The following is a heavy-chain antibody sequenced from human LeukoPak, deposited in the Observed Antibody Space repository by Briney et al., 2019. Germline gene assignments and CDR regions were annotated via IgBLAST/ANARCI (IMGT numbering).Heavy chain of an antibody. CDR2: IYSGGVT. D-gene: IGHD2-21*02. Sequence: PGGSLRLSCAASGFTVSSNYMSWVRQAPGKGLEWVSLIYSGGVTYYADSVKGRFIISRDNSKNTLFLQMNSLRAEDTALYYCAKSGDSSRTYNWFDPWGQGTLVTVSS. CDR3: AKSGDSSRTYNWFDP. V-gene: IGHV3-53*01. J-gene: IGHJ5*02. CDR1: GFTVSSNY.